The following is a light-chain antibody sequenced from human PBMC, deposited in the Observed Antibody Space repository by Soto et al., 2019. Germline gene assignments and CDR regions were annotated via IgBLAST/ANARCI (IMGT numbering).Light chain of an antibody. V-gene: IGLV1-44*01. CDR3: SSCDYSLNGYCV. Sequence: QSVLTQPPSASGTPGQWVTISCSGSSSNIGSNNVNWYQQLPRTAPKLLIYSNNQRPSGVPDRFSGSKSGTSASLAISVLQSADEAEDDCSSCDYSLNGYCVFGTGTKVTVL. CDR2: SNN. CDR1: SSNIGSNN. J-gene: IGLJ1*01.